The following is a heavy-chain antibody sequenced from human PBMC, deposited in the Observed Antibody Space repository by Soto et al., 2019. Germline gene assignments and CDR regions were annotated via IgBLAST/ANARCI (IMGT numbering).Heavy chain of an antibody. Sequence: GGSLRLSCAASGFTFSSYVMHWVRQAPGKGLEWVAVIWSDGSEKYYADSVKGRFTVSRDNYKNTLYLQMGSLRAEDMAVYYCARVSGLGQAAFDIWGQGTMVTVSS. J-gene: IGHJ3*02. CDR1: GFTFSSYV. CDR2: IWSDGSEK. D-gene: IGHD1-1*01. V-gene: IGHV3-33*01. CDR3: ARVSGLGQAAFDI.